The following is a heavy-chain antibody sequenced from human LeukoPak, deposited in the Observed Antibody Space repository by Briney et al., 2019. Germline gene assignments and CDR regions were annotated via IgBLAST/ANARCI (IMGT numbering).Heavy chain of an antibody. D-gene: IGHD4-11*01. CDR1: GYTLNELS. V-gene: IGHV1-24*01. CDR2: FDPEDGET. J-gene: IGHJ4*02. CDR3: ATDPLSYDYSMDY. Sequence: GASVKVFCKVSGYTLNELSMHWVRQAPGKGLEWMGGFDPEDGETIYAQKFQGRVTMTEDTSTDTAYMELSSLRSEDTAVYYCATDPLSYDYSMDYWGQGTLVTVSS.